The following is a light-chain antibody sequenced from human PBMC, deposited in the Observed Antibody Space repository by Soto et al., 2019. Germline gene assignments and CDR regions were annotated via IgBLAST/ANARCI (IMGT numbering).Light chain of an antibody. Sequence: QSALTQPASVSRSPGQSITIPCTGTSSDVGRYDFVSWYQQYPGKVPRVTIYEVTKRPSGVSNRFSGSKSGNTAFLTISGLQAEDEADYYCCSDAGSGVYVFGTGTKLTVL. CDR1: SSDVGRYDF. V-gene: IGLV2-23*02. CDR3: CSDAGSGVYV. J-gene: IGLJ1*01. CDR2: EVT.